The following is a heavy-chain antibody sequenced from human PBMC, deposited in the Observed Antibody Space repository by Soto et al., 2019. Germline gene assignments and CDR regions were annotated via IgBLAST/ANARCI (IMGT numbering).Heavy chain of an antibody. Sequence: GGSLRLSCTASGFTFGDYAMSWFRQAPGKGLEWVGFIRSKAYGGTTEYAASVKGRFTISRDDSKSIAYLQMNSLKTEDTAVYYCTKEPTVTTFADYYYMDVWGKGTTVTVSS. V-gene: IGHV3-49*03. D-gene: IGHD4-4*01. CDR2: IRSKAYGGTT. J-gene: IGHJ6*03. CDR1: GFTFGDYA. CDR3: TKEPTVTTFADYYYMDV.